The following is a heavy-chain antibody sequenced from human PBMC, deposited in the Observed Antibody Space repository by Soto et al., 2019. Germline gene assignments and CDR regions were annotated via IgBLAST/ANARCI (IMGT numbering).Heavy chain of an antibody. CDR1: GYTFTSYD. V-gene: IGHV1-8*01. D-gene: IGHD3-10*01. Sequence: ASVKVSCKASGYTFTSYDVTWVRQAPGQGLEWMGWMNPNSGNTGYAQKFQGRVTMTTDTSTSTAYMELRSLRSDDTAVYYCARDREGSIDYWGQGTLVTVSS. J-gene: IGHJ4*02. CDR2: MNPNSGNT. CDR3: ARDREGSIDY.